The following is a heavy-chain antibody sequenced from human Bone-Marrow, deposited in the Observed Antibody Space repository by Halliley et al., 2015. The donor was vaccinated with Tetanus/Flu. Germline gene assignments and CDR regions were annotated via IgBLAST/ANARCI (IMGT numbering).Heavy chain of an antibody. D-gene: IGHD3-3*01. CDR3: AKEKGPWSGFGLYGMDV. V-gene: IGHV3-21*01. Sequence: SIAGGYTYTYYAGSVRGRFPISRDNAENSLYLQMDSLRAEDTAVYFCAKEKGPWSGFGLYGMDVWGQGTTVTVS. CDR2: IAGGYTYT. J-gene: IGHJ6*02.